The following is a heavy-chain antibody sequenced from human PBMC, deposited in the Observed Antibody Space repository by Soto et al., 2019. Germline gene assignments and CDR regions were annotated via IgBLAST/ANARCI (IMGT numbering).Heavy chain of an antibody. CDR1: GYTFTSYY. J-gene: IGHJ6*02. Sequence: AXVKVSCKASGYTFTSYYMHWVRQAPGQWLEWMGIINPSGGSTSYAQKFQGRVTMTRDTSTSTVYMELSSLRSEDTAVYYCARIGFITITAGGMDVWGQGTTVTVSS. CDR3: ARIGFITITAGGMDV. V-gene: IGHV1-46*01. D-gene: IGHD3-3*01. CDR2: INPSGGST.